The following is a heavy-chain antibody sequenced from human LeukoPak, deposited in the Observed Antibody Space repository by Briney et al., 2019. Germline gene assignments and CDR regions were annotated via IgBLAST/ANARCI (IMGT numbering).Heavy chain of an antibody. CDR1: GYSFTSYW. CDR2: LYPGDSDT. CDR3: ASPPTRECSSISCPLSY. V-gene: IGHV5-51*01. D-gene: IGHD2-2*01. Sequence: GESLKISCKGSGYSFTSYWIAWVRQMPGKGLEWMGILYPGDSDTRYSPSFQGQVTISVDKSVSAAYLQWSSLKASDTAMYYCASPPTRECSSISCPLSYWGQGTLVTVSS. J-gene: IGHJ4*02.